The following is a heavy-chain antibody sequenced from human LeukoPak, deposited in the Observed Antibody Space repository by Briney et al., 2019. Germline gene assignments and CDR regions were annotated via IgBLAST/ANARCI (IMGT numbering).Heavy chain of an antibody. CDR1: GGSISPYY. V-gene: IGHV4-59*01. J-gene: IGHJ4*02. CDR3: AGHHPRNTVDF. Sequence: SETLSLTCTVSGGSISPYYWSWIRQPPGKGLEWIGYIYYSGSTNYNPSLKSRVTISVDTSKNQFSLKLSSVTAADTAVYYCAGHHPRNTVDFWGQGTLVTVSS. CDR2: IYYSGST. D-gene: IGHD2/OR15-2a*01.